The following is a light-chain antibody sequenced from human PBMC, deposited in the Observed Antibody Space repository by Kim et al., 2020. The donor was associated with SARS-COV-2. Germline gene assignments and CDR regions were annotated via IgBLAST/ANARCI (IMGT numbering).Light chain of an antibody. Sequence: PGQSVTISCTGTSSDVGSYNYVSWYQQHPGKAPKLMIYDVTKRPSGVPDRFSGSKSGSTASLTFSGLQAEDEADYYCCSYAGTYTVFGGGTQLTVL. V-gene: IGLV2-11*03. CDR2: DVT. CDR1: SSDVGSYNY. CDR3: CSYAGTYTV. J-gene: IGLJ3*02.